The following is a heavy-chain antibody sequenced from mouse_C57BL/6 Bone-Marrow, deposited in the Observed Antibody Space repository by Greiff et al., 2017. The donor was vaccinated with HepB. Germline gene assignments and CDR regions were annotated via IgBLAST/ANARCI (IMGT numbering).Heavy chain of an antibody. CDR3: ARYGYYGSSFYYAMDY. V-gene: IGHV1-55*01. D-gene: IGHD1-1*01. J-gene: IGHJ4*01. CDR2: IYPGSGST. Sequence: QVHVKQPGAELVKPGASVKMSCKASGYTFTSYWITWVKQRPGQGLEWIGDIYPGSGSTNYNEKFKSKATLTVDTSSSTAYMQLSSLTSEDSAVYYCARYGYYGSSFYYAMDYWGQGTSVTVSS. CDR1: GYTFTSYW.